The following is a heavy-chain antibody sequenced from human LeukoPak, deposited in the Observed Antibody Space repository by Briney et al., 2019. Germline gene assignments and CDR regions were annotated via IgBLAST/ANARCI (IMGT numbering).Heavy chain of an antibody. CDR1: GGSISTYY. J-gene: IGHJ4*02. Sequence: SETLSLTCTVSGGSISTYYWSWIRQPPGKGLEWIGYIYYSGSTYYNPSLKSRVTISVDTSKNQFSLKLSSVTAADTAVYYCARQITYYDILTGYYNPGAYFDYWGQGTLVTVSS. CDR3: ARQITYYDILTGYYNPGAYFDY. CDR2: IYYSGST. V-gene: IGHV4-59*08. D-gene: IGHD3-9*01.